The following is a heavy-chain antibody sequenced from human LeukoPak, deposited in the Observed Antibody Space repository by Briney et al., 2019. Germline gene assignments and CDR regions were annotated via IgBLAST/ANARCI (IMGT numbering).Heavy chain of an antibody. V-gene: IGHV3-21*04. Sequence: AGGSLRLSCAASGFTFSSYSMNWVRQAPGKGLEWVSSISSSSSYIYYADSVKGRFTISRDNAKNSLYLQMNSLRVEDTALYYCAKDNSFRGRRAFDIWGQGTMVTVSS. D-gene: IGHD2/OR15-2a*01. CDR1: GFTFSSYS. J-gene: IGHJ3*02. CDR2: ISSSSSYI. CDR3: AKDNSFRGRRAFDI.